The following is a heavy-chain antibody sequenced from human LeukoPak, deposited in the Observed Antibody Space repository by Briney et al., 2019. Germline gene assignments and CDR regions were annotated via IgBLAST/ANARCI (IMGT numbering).Heavy chain of an antibody. Sequence: GGSLRLSCAASGFTVSSNYMSWVRQAPGKGLEWVSVIYSGGSTYYADSVKGRFTISRDNSKNTLYLQMNSLRAEDTAVYYCARDHGQQLVPYLWNWGQGTLVTVSS. CDR1: GFTVSSNY. J-gene: IGHJ4*02. D-gene: IGHD6-13*01. CDR2: IYSGGST. CDR3: ARDHGQQLVPYLWN. V-gene: IGHV3-66*01.